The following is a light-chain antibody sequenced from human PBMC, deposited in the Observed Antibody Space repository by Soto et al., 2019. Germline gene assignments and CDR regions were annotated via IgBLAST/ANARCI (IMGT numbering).Light chain of an antibody. CDR3: CSYAGSYTYV. J-gene: IGLJ1*01. CDR1: SSDVGGYNY. Sequence: QSALTQPRSVSGSPGQSVTISCTGTSSDVGGYNYVSWYQHHPGKAPKLMIYDVTKRPSGVRDRFSASKSGNTASLTISGLQAEDEADYYCCSYAGSYTYVFGTGTKFTVL. CDR2: DVT. V-gene: IGLV2-11*01.